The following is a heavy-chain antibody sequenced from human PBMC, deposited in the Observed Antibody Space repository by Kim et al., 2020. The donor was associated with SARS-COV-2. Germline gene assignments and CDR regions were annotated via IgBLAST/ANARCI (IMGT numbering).Heavy chain of an antibody. CDR3: ARAPMIVVVIDAFDI. V-gene: IGHV4-31*03. D-gene: IGHD3-22*01. Sequence: SETLSLTCTVSGGSISSGGYYWSWIRQHPGKGLEWIGYIYYSGSTYYNPSLKSRVTISVDTSKNQFSLKLSSVTAADTAVYYCARAPMIVVVIDAFDIWGHGTMVTVSS. J-gene: IGHJ3*02. CDR1: GGSISSGGYY. CDR2: IYYSGST.